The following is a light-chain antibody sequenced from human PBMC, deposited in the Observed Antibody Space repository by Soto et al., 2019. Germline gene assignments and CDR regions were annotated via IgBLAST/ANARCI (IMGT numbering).Light chain of an antibody. CDR3: QHYGYPQWT. Sequence: EIVLTQSPGTLSLSPGERATLSCRASQSVSSSNLAWYQQKPGQAPRLLIYGESTRATGIPDRFSGSGSGTDFTLTISRMEPEDFAVYYCQHYGYPQWTFGQGTKVDIK. J-gene: IGKJ1*01. CDR2: GES. V-gene: IGKV3-20*01. CDR1: QSVSSSN.